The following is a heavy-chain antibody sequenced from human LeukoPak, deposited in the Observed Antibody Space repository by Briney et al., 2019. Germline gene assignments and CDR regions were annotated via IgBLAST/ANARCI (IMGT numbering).Heavy chain of an antibody. J-gene: IGHJ6*02. D-gene: IGHD3-22*01. CDR1: GFTFSSYG. CDR2: IWYDGSNK. V-gene: IGHV3-33*01. CDR3: ARAMTTSPEYYYYYGMDV. Sequence: GGSLRLSCAASGFTFSSYGMHWVRQAPGKGLEWVAVIWYDGSNKYYADSVKGRFTISRDNSKNTLYLQMNSLRAEDTAVYYCARAMTTSPEYYYYYGMDVWGQGTRSPSP.